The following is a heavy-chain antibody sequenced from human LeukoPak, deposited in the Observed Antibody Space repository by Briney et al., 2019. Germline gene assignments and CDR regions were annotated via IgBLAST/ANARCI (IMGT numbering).Heavy chain of an antibody. CDR1: GGSFSGYY. CDR2: INHSGST. D-gene: IGHD4-17*01. Sequence: SETLSHTCAVYGGSFSGYYWSWIRQPPGKGLEWMGEINHSGSTNYNPSLKSRVTISVDTSKNQISLQLSSVTGADAAVYYCERAAHDYGDRTLDYWGQGTLVTVSS. V-gene: IGHV4-34*01. CDR3: ERAAHDYGDRTLDY. J-gene: IGHJ4*02.